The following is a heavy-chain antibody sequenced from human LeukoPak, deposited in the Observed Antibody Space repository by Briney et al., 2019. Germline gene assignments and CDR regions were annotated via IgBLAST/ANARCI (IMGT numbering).Heavy chain of an antibody. D-gene: IGHD2-15*01. V-gene: IGHV3-33*01. CDR2: IWYDGSKT. Sequence: PGGSLRLSCAASGSTFNNYGFHWVRQAPGKGLEWVAVIWYDGSKTYYVDSVKGRFTISRDNSKNTVYLQMNSLRAEDTAMYYCARDGSGGAYAWFDPWGQGTLVTVSS. CDR1: GSTFNNYG. CDR3: ARDGSGGAYAWFDP. J-gene: IGHJ5*02.